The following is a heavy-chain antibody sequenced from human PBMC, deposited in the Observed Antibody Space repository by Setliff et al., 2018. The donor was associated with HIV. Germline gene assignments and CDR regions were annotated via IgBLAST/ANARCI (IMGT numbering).Heavy chain of an antibody. D-gene: IGHD5-18*01. Sequence: GGSLRLSCAASRFTFSSYSMHWVRQAPGKGLEWVSYISTSSSTIYYADSVKGRFTISRDNAKNSLYLQMTSVRAEDTAVYYCARGRVDTTMVPPPYWGQGTLVTVSS. J-gene: IGHJ4*02. CDR3: ARGRVDTTMVPPPY. CDR2: ISTSSSTI. CDR1: RFTFSSYS. V-gene: IGHV3-48*01.